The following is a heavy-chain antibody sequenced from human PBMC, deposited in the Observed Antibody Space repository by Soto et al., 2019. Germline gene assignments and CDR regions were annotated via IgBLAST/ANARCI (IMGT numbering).Heavy chain of an antibody. J-gene: IGHJ2*01. V-gene: IGHV3-23*01. D-gene: IGHD3-9*01. CDR3: ARDSSVLRYFDRSHWYFDL. CDR1: GFTFSSYA. CDR2: ISGSGGST. Sequence: GGSLRLSCAASGFTFSSYAMSWVRQAPGKGLEWVSAISGSGGSTYYADSVKGRFTISRDNAKNSLYLQMNSLRAEDTAVYYCARDSSVLRYFDRSHWYFDLWGRGTLVTVSS.